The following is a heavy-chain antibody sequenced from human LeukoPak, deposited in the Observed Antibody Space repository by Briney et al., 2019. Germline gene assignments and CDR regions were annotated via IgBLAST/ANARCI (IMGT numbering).Heavy chain of an antibody. CDR2: IRYDGSNK. CDR1: GFTFSSYG. CDR3: ARTRDGYNYDAFDI. Sequence: GGSLRLSCAASGFTFSSYGMHWVRQAPGKGLEWVAFIRYDGSNKYYADSVKGRFTISRDNSKNTLYLQMNSLRAEDTAVYYCARTRDGYNYDAFDIWGQGTMVTVSS. D-gene: IGHD5-24*01. V-gene: IGHV3-30*02. J-gene: IGHJ3*02.